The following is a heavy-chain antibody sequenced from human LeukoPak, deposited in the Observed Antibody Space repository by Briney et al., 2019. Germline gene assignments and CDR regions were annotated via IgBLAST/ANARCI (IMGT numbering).Heavy chain of an antibody. D-gene: IGHD6-19*01. V-gene: IGHV4-59*01. CDR2: IYYSGST. CDR1: GGSISSYY. J-gene: IGHJ3*02. CDR3: ASSTTREVAEGFGI. Sequence: KSSETLSLTCTVSGGSISSYYWSWIRQPPGKGLEWIGYIYYSGSTNYNPSLKSRVTISVDTSKNQFSLKLSSVTAADTAVYYCASSTTREVAEGFGIWGQGTMVTVSS.